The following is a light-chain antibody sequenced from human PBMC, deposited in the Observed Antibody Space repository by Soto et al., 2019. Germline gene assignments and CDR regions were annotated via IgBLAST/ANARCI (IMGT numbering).Light chain of an antibody. CDR2: DVT. J-gene: IGLJ2*01. V-gene: IGLV2-11*01. CDR3: CSYAGSDTLL. Sequence: QSALTQPRSVSGSPGQSVTISCPGTSSDVGAYNYVSWYQQHPGKAPQVVIYDVTKRPSGVPDRFSGSKSDNTASLTISGLQAEDEADYYCCSYAGSDTLLFGGGTKVTVL. CDR1: SSDVGAYNY.